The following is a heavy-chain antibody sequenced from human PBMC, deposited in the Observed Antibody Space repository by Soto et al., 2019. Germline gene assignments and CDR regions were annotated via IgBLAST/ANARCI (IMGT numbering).Heavy chain of an antibody. CDR2: INAGNGNT. D-gene: IGHD3-16*02. Sequence: QVQLVQSGAEVKKPGASVKVSCKASGYTFTSYAMHWVRQAPGQRLEWMGWINAGNGNTKYSQKFQGRVTITRDTSASTAYMELSSLRSEDTVVYYCARESARFAFDVWGSYRYLKYWGQGTLVTVSS. CDR1: GYTFTSYA. J-gene: IGHJ4*02. CDR3: ARESARFAFDVWGSYRYLKY. V-gene: IGHV1-3*01.